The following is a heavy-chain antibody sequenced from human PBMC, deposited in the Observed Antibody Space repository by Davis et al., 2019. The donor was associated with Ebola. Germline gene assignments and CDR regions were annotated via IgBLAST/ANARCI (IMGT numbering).Heavy chain of an antibody. CDR3: AREYGDYGSLYYYGMDV. J-gene: IGHJ6*02. CDR1: GFTFSSYW. V-gene: IGHV3-7*03. CDR2: IKQDGSEK. Sequence: GESLKISCAASGFTFSSYWMSWVRQAPGKGLEWVANIKQDGSEKYYVDSVKGRFTISRDNAKNSLYLQMNSLRAEDTAVYYCAREYGDYGSLYYYGMDVWGQGTTVTVSS. D-gene: IGHD4-17*01.